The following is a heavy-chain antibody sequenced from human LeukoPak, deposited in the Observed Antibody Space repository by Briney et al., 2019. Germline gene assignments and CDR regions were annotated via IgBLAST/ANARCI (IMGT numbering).Heavy chain of an antibody. Sequence: GGSLRLSCTASGFTFGDYAMSWVRQAPGKGLEWVGFIRSKAYGGTTEYAAPVKGRFTISRDDSKSIAYLQMNSLKTEDTAVYYCTRRGNSPPDYWGQGTLVTVSS. CDR2: IRSKAYGGTT. CDR3: TRRGNSPPDY. CDR1: GFTFGDYA. D-gene: IGHD4-23*01. J-gene: IGHJ4*02. V-gene: IGHV3-49*04.